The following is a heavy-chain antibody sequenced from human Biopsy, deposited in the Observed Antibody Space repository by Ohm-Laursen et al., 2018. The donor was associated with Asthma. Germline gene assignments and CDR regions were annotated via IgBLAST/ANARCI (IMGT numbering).Heavy chain of an antibody. V-gene: IGHV4-39*01. CDR1: GGSITSSSYY. CDR3: VRHQYSSSWSTFDY. Sequence: PGTLSLTCTVSGGSITSSSYYWGWIRQPPGKGMEWIGSVYHSGSPYYHPSLKSRATISVDTSKNQLSLKMSSVTAADTAVYFCVRHQYSSSWSTFDYWGQGALVTVSS. J-gene: IGHJ4*02. D-gene: IGHD3-22*01. CDR2: VYHSGSP.